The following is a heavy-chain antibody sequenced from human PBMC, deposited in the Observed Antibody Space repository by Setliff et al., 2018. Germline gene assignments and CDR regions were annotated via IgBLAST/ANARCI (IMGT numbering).Heavy chain of an antibody. D-gene: IGHD2-21*01. CDR3: ARYIPSAGCFDP. V-gene: IGHV4-61*02. CDR2: IYTTGNT. Sequence: SETLSLTCTVSGDSITSGSDYWNWIRQPAVKGLEWIGRIYTTGNTNYNPSLKSRVTISVDTSKKQFSLMLTSVTAADTAVYYCARYIPSAGCFDPWGQGALVTVSS. J-gene: IGHJ5*02. CDR1: GDSITSGSDY.